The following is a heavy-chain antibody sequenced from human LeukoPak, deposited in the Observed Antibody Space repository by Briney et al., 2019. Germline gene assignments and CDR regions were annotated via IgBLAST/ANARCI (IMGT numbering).Heavy chain of an antibody. V-gene: IGHV1-3*01. CDR2: INAGNGNT. J-gene: IGHJ4*02. Sequence: ASVKVSCKASGYTFTSYGISWVRQAPGQRLEWMGWINAGNGNTKYSQKFQGRVTITRDTSASTAYMELSSLRSEDTAVYYCARDVDSGYDYRGSPFDYWGQGTLVTVSS. D-gene: IGHD5-12*01. CDR3: ARDVDSGYDYRGSPFDY. CDR1: GYTFTSYG.